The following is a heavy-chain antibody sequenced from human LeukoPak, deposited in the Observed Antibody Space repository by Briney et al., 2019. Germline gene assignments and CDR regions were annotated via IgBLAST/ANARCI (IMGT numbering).Heavy chain of an antibody. Sequence: PGGSLRLSCAASGFTFSSYAMSWVRQAPGKGLEGVSAISGSGGNTYYADSGKGRFTISRDNAKNTLYLQMNSLRAEDTAVYYCAKDRDIVVVPAAITSDYWGQGTLVTVSS. J-gene: IGHJ4*02. D-gene: IGHD2-2*02. CDR3: AKDRDIVVVPAAITSDY. CDR2: ISGSGGNT. CDR1: GFTFSSYA. V-gene: IGHV3-23*01.